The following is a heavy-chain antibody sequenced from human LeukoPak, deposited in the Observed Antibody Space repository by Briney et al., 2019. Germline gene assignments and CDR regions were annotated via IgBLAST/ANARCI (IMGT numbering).Heavy chain of an antibody. CDR2: IYYSGST. J-gene: IGHJ6*03. CDR3: ARPGYSSYYYYMDV. V-gene: IGHV4-39*01. CDR1: GGSISSSSYY. D-gene: IGHD4-11*01. Sequence: SETLSLTCTVSGGSISSSSYYWGWIRQPPGKGLEWIGSIYYSGSTYYNPSLKSRVTISVDTSKNQFSLKLSSVTAADTAVYYCARPGYSSYYYYMDVWGKGTTVTVSS.